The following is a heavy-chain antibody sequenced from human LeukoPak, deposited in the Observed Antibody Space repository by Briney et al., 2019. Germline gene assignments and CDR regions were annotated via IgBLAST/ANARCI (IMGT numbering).Heavy chain of an antibody. CDR2: ISGSGGST. CDR1: GFTFSSYA. CDR3: ARWNQRGYSSSHLDY. D-gene: IGHD6-6*01. J-gene: IGHJ4*02. Sequence: GGSLRLSCAASGFTFSSYAMSWVRQAPGKGLEWVSAISGSGGSTYYADSLKGRFTISRDNAKNSLYLQMNSLRAEDTAVYYCARWNQRGYSSSHLDYWGQGTLVTVSS. V-gene: IGHV3-23*01.